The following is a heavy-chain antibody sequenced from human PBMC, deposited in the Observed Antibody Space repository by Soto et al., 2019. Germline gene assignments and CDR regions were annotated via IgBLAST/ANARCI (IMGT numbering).Heavy chain of an antibody. CDR3: ARLLAAAFDY. Sequence: PSETLSLTCTVSGGSISSYYWSWIRQPPGKGLEWIGYIYYSGSTNCNPSLKSRVTISVDTSKNQFSLKLSSVTAADTAVYYCARLLAAAFDYWGQGTLVTVSS. J-gene: IGHJ4*02. CDR1: GGSISSYY. V-gene: IGHV4-59*08. CDR2: IYYSGST. D-gene: IGHD6-13*01.